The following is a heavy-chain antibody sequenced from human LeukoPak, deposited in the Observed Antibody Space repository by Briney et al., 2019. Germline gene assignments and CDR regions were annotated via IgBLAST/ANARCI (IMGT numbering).Heavy chain of an antibody. V-gene: IGHV3-23*01. D-gene: IGHD3-22*01. Sequence: GGSLRLSCAASGFTFSSYAMSWVRQAPGKGLEWVSAISGSGGSTYYADSVKGRFTISRDNAKNSLYLQMNSLRAEDTAVYYCARGDSSGSYFDYWGQGTLVTVSS. CDR2: ISGSGGST. CDR3: ARGDSSGSYFDY. J-gene: IGHJ4*02. CDR1: GFTFSSYA.